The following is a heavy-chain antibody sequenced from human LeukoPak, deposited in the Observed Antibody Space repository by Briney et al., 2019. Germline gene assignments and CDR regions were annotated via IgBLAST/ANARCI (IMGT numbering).Heavy chain of an antibody. D-gene: IGHD4-23*01. CDR3: ATGDYGGSS. J-gene: IGHJ5*02. V-gene: IGHV3-48*02. Sequence: GGSLRLSCAASGFIFNSFSMNWVRQAPGKGLEWISYISRSSTTLYYADSVKGRFTISRDNAKNSLYLQMNSLIDEDTAVYYCATGDYGGSSWGQGTLVTVSS. CDR2: ISRSSTTL. CDR1: GFIFNSFS.